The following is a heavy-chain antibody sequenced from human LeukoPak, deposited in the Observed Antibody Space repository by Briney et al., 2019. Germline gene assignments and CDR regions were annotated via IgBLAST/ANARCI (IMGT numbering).Heavy chain of an antibody. CDR3: AKETEVVDIAMVTFAY. CDR2: INSDGSST. CDR1: GFTFSSYW. J-gene: IGHJ4*02. V-gene: IGHV3-74*01. D-gene: IGHD5-18*01. Sequence: GGSLRLSCAASGFTFSSYWMHWVRQAPGKGLVWVSRINSDGSSTSYADSVKGRFTISRDNSKNTLYLQMNSLRAEDTAVYYCAKETEVVDIAMVTFAYWGQGILVTVSS.